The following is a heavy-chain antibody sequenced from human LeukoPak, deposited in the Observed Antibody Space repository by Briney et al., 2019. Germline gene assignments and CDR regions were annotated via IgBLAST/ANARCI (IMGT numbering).Heavy chain of an antibody. Sequence: GGFLRLSCAASGFTFDDYAMHWVRQAPGKGLEWVSGISWNSGSIGYADSVKGRFTISRDNAKNSLYLQMNSLRAEDTALYYCAKGNMGYYYYMDVWGKGTTVTVPS. CDR3: AKGNMGYYYYMDV. D-gene: IGHD2/OR15-2a*01. J-gene: IGHJ6*03. CDR2: ISWNSGSI. V-gene: IGHV3-9*01. CDR1: GFTFDDYA.